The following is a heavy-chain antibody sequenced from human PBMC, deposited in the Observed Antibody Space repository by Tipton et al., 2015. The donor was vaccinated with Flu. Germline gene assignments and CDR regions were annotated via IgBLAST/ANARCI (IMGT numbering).Heavy chain of an antibody. CDR1: GFTVSSNY. V-gene: IGHV3-53*01. Sequence: SLRLSCEASGFTVSSNYMSWVRQAPGKGLEWVLVSYSDGRTKFVDPVKGRFTISRDSSKNTLHLQMNSLRPEDTAVYYCARVTGASTAYAMDVWGQGTTVTVSS. J-gene: IGHJ6*02. CDR3: ARVTGASTAYAMDV. D-gene: IGHD2-2*01. CDR2: SYSDGRT.